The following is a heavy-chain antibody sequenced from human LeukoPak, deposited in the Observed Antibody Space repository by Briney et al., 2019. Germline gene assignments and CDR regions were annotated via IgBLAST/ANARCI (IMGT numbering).Heavy chain of an antibody. CDR3: AREKRYFDWLLGGAKNYYYYYGMDV. CDR2: IYYSGST. D-gene: IGHD3-9*01. Sequence: PSETLSLTCTVSGGSISSSSYYWGWIRQPPGKGLEWIGSIYYSGSTYYNPSLKSRVTISVDTSKNQFSLKLSSVTAADTAVYYCAREKRYFDWLLGGAKNYYYYYGMDVWGQGTTVTVSS. V-gene: IGHV4-39*07. J-gene: IGHJ6*02. CDR1: GGSISSSSYY.